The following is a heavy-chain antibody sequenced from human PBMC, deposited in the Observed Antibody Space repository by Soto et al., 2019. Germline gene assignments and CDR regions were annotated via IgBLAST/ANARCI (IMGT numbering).Heavy chain of an antibody. J-gene: IGHJ3*02. CDR2: IWYDGSNK. D-gene: IGHD3-16*01. Sequence: QVQVVESGGGVVQPGRSLRLSCTTPGFTLSSYVMHWVRQAQGKGLEWVAVIWYDGSNKYYADSVKGRFIISKDNSQNTLYLQMNRLRAEDTAVYYCAREAYLGDSSSSAFAIWGQGTMVTVSS. V-gene: IGHV3-33*01. CDR1: GFTLSSYV. CDR3: AREAYLGDSSSSAFAI.